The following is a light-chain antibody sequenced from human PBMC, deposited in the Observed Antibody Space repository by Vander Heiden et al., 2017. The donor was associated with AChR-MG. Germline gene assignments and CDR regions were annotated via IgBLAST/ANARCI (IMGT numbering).Light chain of an antibody. CDR2: AAS. J-gene: IGKJ1*01. V-gene: IGKV1-39*01. CDR1: ESINSY. Sequence: DIQMTHSPSSLSASVGDRVTITCRASESINSYLSWYRQKPGKAPELLIYAASSLQSGVPSRFSGSESGTDFTLTISRLQPEDFATYYCQQSDSTPWTFGQGTKAEIK. CDR3: QQSDSTPWT.